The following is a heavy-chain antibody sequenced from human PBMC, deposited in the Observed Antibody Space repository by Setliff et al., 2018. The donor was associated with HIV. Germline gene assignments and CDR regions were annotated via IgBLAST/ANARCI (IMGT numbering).Heavy chain of an antibody. CDR2: IYFTGNT. CDR1: GGSISNYY. Sequence: SETLSLTCTVSGGSISNYYWSWIRQPPGKGLEWIGYIYFTGNTNYNPSLKSRDTISLDTSKNQFSLKLSSVTAADTAVYFCARGIDLGHFYYYSMDVWGKGTTVTVSS. J-gene: IGHJ6*03. V-gene: IGHV4-59*01. D-gene: IGHD1-26*01. CDR3: ARGIDLGHFYYYSMDV.